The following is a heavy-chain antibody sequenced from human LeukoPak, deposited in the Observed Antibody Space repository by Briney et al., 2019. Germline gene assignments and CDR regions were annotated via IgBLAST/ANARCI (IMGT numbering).Heavy chain of an antibody. D-gene: IGHD2-2*01. CDR3: ASSAVNSYFDY. Sequence: SETLSLTCTVPGGSISSYYWSWIRQPPGKGLEWIGYIYYSGSTNYNPSLKSRVTISVDTSKNQFSLKLSSVTAADTAVYYCASSAVNSYFDYWGQGTLVTVSS. CDR2: IYYSGST. V-gene: IGHV4-59*01. CDR1: GGSISSYY. J-gene: IGHJ4*02.